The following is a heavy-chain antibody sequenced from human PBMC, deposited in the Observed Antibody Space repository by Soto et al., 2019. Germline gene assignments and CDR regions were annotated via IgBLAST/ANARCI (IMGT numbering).Heavy chain of an antibody. Sequence: EVQLVESGGGLVQPGGSLRLSCAASGFTFSSYWMSWVRQAPGKGLEWVANIKQDGSEKYYVDSVKGRFTISRNNARNSLNLHRNGLSAAGTAVYYCARLAGYSDSLDDEYFQHWGRCTRVTVAA. CDR1: GFTFSSYW. D-gene: IGHD4-17*01. CDR2: IKQDGSEK. V-gene: IGHV3-7*03. CDR3: ARLAGYSDSLDDEYFQH. J-gene: IGHJ1*01.